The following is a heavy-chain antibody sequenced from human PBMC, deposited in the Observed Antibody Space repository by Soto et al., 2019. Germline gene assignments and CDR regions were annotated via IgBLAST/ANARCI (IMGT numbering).Heavy chain of an antibody. CDR3: ARLTAAMLYGGVNWFDP. V-gene: IGHV4-31*03. D-gene: IGHD2-2*01. J-gene: IGHJ5*02. CDR2: IYYSGST. Sequence: SETLSLTCTVSGGSISSGGYYWSWIRQHPGKGLEWIGYIYYSGSTYYNPSLKSRVTISVDTSKNQFSLKLSSVTAADTAVYYCARLTAAMLYGGVNWFDPWGQGTLVTVSS. CDR1: GGSISSGGYY.